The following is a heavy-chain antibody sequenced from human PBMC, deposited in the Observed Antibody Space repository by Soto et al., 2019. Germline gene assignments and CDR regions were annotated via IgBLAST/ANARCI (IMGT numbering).Heavy chain of an antibody. V-gene: IGHV3-23*01. Sequence: GGSLRLSCAASGFTFSSYAMSWVRQAPGRGLEWVSSVSISSDGPYYADSVKGRFTISRDNSKNTLYLQLNSLRGEDTATYYCAKHYCFDSWGQGSPVTVSS. CDR2: VSISSDGP. CDR3: AKHYCFDS. J-gene: IGHJ4*02. CDR1: GFTFSSYA.